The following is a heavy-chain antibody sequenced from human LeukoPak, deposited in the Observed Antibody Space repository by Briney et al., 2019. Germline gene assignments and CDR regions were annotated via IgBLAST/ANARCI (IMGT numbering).Heavy chain of an antibody. CDR1: GGSFSGYY. CDR3: ARGLYKEFDP. Sequence: SETLSLTCAVYGGSFSGYYWSWIRQPPGKGLEWIGSIYHSGSTYYNPSLKSRVTISVDTSKNQFSLKLSSVTAADTAVYYCARGLYKEFDPWGQGTLVTVSS. V-gene: IGHV4-34*01. D-gene: IGHD3-10*01. CDR2: IYHSGST. J-gene: IGHJ5*02.